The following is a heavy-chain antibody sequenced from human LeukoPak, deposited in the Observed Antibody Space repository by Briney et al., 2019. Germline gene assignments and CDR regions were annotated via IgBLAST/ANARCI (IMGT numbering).Heavy chain of an antibody. CDR3: ARDWSGGLDY. V-gene: IGHV3-74*01. J-gene: IGHJ4*02. D-gene: IGHD3-3*01. Sequence: PGGSLRLSCAASGFTFSTYMMHWVRHAPGKGLVGVSHIYSDGSSTRYAVSVKGRFTISRDNAKNTLYLQMSSLRAEDTAVYFCARDWSGGLDYWGQGTVVTVSS. CDR2: IYSDGSST. CDR1: GFTFSTYM.